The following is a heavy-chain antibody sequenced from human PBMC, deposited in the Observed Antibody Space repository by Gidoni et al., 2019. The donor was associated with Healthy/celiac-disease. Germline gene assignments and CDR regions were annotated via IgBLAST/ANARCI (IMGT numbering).Heavy chain of an antibody. CDR1: GFTVSSNY. D-gene: IGHD3-22*01. CDR2: IYSGGST. J-gene: IGHJ3*02. V-gene: IGHV3-53*01. CDR3: ARRRDSSGYNDAFDI. Sequence: EVQLVESGGGLIQPGGSLRLSCAASGFTVSSNYMSWVRQAPGKGLEWVSVIYSGGSTYYADSVKGRFTISRDNSKNTLYLQMNSLRAEDTAVYYCARRRDSSGYNDAFDIWGQGTMVTVSS.